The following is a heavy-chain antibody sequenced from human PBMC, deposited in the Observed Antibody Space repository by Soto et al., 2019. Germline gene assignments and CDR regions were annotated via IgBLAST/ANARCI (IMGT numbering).Heavy chain of an antibody. CDR1: GFTFSSYA. D-gene: IGHD5-12*01. V-gene: IGHV3-30-3*01. Sequence: GGSLRLCCAASGFTFSSYAMHWVRQAPGKGLEWVAVISYDGSNKYYADSVKGRFTISRDNSKNTLYLQMNSLRAEDTAVYYFSRVSIVATISPPDFAYRGQGTLVTVSS. CDR3: SRVSIVATISPPDFAY. J-gene: IGHJ4*02. CDR2: ISYDGSNK.